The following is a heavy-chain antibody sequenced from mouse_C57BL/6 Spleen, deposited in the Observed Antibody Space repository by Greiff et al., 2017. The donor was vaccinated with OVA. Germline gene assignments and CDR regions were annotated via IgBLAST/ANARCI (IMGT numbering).Heavy chain of an antibody. Sequence: VQLQQPGAELVMPGASVKLSCKASGYTFTSYWMHWVKQRPGQGLEWIGEIDPSDSYTNYNQKFKGKSTFTADTSSNTAYMQLSSLTTEDSAIYYCARSPSYGNYEEGYAMDYWGQGTSVTVSS. V-gene: IGHV1-69*01. CDR1: GYTFTSYW. D-gene: IGHD2-1*01. CDR2: IDPSDSYT. J-gene: IGHJ4*01. CDR3: ARSPSYGNYEEGYAMDY.